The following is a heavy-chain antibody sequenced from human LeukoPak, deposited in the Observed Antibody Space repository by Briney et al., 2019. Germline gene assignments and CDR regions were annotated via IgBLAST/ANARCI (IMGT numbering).Heavy chain of an antibody. CDR2: IYYSGST. CDR3: ATYYYDSSGSGGAEYFQH. D-gene: IGHD3-22*01. Sequence: SETLSLTCTVSGGFISSYYWSWIRQPPGKGLEWIGYIYYSGSTNYNPSLKSRVTISVDTSKNQFSLKLSSVTAADTAVYYCATYYYDSSGSGGAEYFQHWGQGTLVTVSS. J-gene: IGHJ1*01. V-gene: IGHV4-59*01. CDR1: GGFISSYY.